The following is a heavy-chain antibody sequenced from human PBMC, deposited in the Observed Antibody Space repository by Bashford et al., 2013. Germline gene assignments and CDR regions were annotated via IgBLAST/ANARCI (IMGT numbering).Heavy chain of an antibody. CDR3: ARVGQQLVLEHYFDY. CDR1: GYTFTGYY. V-gene: IGHV1-2*04. Sequence: ASVKVSCKASGYTFTGYYMHWVRQAPGQGLEWMGWINPNSGGTNYAQKFQGWVTMTRDTSISTAYMELSRLRSDDTAVYYCARVGQQLVLEHYFDYWGQGTLVTVSS. CDR2: INPNSGGT. J-gene: IGHJ4*02. D-gene: IGHD6-13*01.